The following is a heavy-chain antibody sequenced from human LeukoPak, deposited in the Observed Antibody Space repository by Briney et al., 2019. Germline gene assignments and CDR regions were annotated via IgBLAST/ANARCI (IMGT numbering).Heavy chain of an antibody. J-gene: IGHJ4*02. D-gene: IGHD5-12*01. Sequence: SETLSLTCAVYGGSFSGYFWSWIRQPPGKGLEWLGEINHSGRTNYNPSLKSRVTITEDTSKKQISLKLSSVTAADTAVYYCARGGYPFDYWGQGTLVTVSS. CDR3: ARGGYPFDY. CDR1: GGSFSGYF. V-gene: IGHV4-34*01. CDR2: INHSGRT.